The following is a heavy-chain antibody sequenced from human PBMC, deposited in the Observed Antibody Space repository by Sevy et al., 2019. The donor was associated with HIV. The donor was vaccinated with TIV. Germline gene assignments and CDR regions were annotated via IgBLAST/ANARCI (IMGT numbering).Heavy chain of an antibody. V-gene: IGHV3-7*01. CDR2: IKQDGSVT. CDR1: RFSLNTYW. J-gene: IGHJ4*02. Sequence: GESLKISCAASRFSLNTYWMSWVRQAPGKGLEWVANIKQDGSVTYYVDSVKARFTISRDNARNFLFLQMNSLRAEDTARYYCVRAVAADGSFWGQGTLVTVSS. CDR3: VRAVAADGSF. D-gene: IGHD6-13*01.